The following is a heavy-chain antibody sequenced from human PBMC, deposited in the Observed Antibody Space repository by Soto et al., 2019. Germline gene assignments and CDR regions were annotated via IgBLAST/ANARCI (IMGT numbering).Heavy chain of an antibody. D-gene: IGHD2-15*01. J-gene: IGHJ4*02. V-gene: IGHV3-30*18. CDR2: ISYDGSNK. CDR3: AKWKWGDGGIGYFDN. Sequence: QVQLVESGGGVVQPGRSLRLSCAASGFTFSSYGMHWVRQAPGKGLEWVAVISYDGSNKYYADSVKGRFTISRDNSKNTLYLQMNSLRAEDTAVYYCAKWKWGDGGIGYFDNWGQGTLVTVSS. CDR1: GFTFSSYG.